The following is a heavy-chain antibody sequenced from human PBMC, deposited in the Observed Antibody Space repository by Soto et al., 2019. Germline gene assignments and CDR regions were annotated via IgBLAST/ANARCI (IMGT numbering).Heavy chain of an antibody. Sequence: QVQLVQSGAEVKKPGASVKVSCKASGYTFTTYGITWVRQAPGQGLEWMGWISAYNAYTNYAQKLRSXXTXTXVTSTSTAYMELRSLRSDDTAVYYCARDGDYGDYAWWGQGTLVTVSS. D-gene: IGHD4-17*01. CDR1: GYTFTTYG. CDR2: ISAYNAYT. J-gene: IGHJ4*02. CDR3: ARDGDYGDYAW. V-gene: IGHV1-18*01.